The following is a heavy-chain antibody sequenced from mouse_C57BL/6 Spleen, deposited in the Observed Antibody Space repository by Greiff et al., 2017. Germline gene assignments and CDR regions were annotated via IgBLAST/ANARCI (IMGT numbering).Heavy chain of an antibody. CDR1: GYAFSSSW. CDR2: IYPGDGDT. D-gene: IGHD6-1*01. V-gene: IGHV1-82*01. Sequence: QVQLKESGPELVKPGASVKISCKASGYAFSSSWMNWVKQRPGKGLEWIGRIYPGDGDTNYNGKFKGKATLTADKSSSTAYMQLSSLTSEDSAVYFCARSAPEDYWGQGTTLTVSS. CDR3: ARSAPEDY. J-gene: IGHJ2*01.